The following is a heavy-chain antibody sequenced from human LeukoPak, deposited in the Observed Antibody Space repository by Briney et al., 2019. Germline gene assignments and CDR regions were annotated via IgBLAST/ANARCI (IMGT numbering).Heavy chain of an antibody. D-gene: IGHD6-25*01. CDR2: KKYDRRRQ. J-gene: IGHJ4*02. V-gene: IGHV3-7*01. CDR3: GRDIAPAVLFYDY. CDR1: GFSLSYHR. Sequence: GGSLRLSCVTSGFSLSYHRVTRVPQAPGRGVEWVANKKYDRRRQEYVASVKGRFTIRRDNASIPLFVQMNSLRDEDTAVYYCGRDIAPAVLFYDYWGQGTMVTVSS.